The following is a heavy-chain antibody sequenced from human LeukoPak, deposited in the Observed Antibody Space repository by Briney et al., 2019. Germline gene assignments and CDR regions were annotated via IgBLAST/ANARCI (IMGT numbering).Heavy chain of an antibody. CDR2: ISGSGSTI. V-gene: IGHV3-11*04. CDR3: ARGRDCTSTSCYPFDY. CDR1: GFTFSDYY. D-gene: IGHD2-2*01. J-gene: IGHJ4*02. Sequence: PGGSLRLSCAASGFTFSDYYMSWIRQAPGKGLEWVSYISGSGSTIYYGDSVKGRFTMSRDNAKNSLYLQMNSLRAEDTAVYYCARGRDCTSTSCYPFDYWGQGTLVTVSS.